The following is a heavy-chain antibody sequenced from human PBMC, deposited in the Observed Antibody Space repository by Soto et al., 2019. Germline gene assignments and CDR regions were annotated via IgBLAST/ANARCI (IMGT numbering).Heavy chain of an antibody. Sequence: GGSLRLSCAASGFTFSNAWMNWVRQAPGKGLEWVGRIKSKTDGGTTDYAAPVKGRFTISRDDSKNTLYLQMNSLKTEDTAVYYCTTDPRWIQLWLSDYGMDVWGQGTTVTVSS. V-gene: IGHV3-15*07. J-gene: IGHJ6*02. CDR3: TTDPRWIQLWLSDYGMDV. D-gene: IGHD5-18*01. CDR2: IKSKTDGGTT. CDR1: GFTFSNAW.